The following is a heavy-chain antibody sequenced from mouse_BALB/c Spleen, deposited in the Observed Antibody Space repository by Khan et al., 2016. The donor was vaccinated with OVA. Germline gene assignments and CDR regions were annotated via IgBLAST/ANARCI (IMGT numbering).Heavy chain of an antibody. Sequence: VQLKESGPGLAKPSQSLSLTCTVTGYSITSGYGWNWIRQFPGNKLECMGYITYSGSTNYNPSLKSRISITRDTSKNQFFLQLNSVTTEDTATYYCARTARIKYWGQGTTLTVSS. D-gene: IGHD1-2*01. CDR1: GYSITSGYG. CDR3: ARTARIKY. CDR2: ITYSGST. V-gene: IGHV3-1*02. J-gene: IGHJ2*01.